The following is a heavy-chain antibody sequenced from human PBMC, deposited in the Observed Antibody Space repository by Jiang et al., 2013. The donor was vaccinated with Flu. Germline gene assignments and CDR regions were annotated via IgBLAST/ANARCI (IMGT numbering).Heavy chain of an antibody. V-gene: IGHV4-59*01. Sequence: YWSWIRQPPGKGLEWIGYIYYSGSTNYNPSLKSRVTISVDTSKNQFSLKLSSVTAADTAVYYCARGAVVVPAASNWFDPWGQGTLVTVSS. CDR3: ARGAVVVPAASNWFDP. D-gene: IGHD2-2*01. J-gene: IGHJ5*02. CDR2: IYYSGST. CDR1: Y.